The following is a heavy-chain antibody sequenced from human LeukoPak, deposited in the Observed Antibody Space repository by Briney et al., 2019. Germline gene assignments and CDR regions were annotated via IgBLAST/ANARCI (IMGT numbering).Heavy chain of an antibody. CDR2: IYSGGST. V-gene: IGHV3-53*01. Sequence: GGSLRLSCAASGFTVSSNYMSWVRQAPGKGLEWVSVIYSGGSTYYADSVKGRFTISRDNSKNTVSLQMNTLRVEDTAVYYCAANWNCDYWGQGTPVTVSS. CDR1: GFTVSSNY. J-gene: IGHJ4*02. CDR3: AANWNCDY. D-gene: IGHD1-20*01.